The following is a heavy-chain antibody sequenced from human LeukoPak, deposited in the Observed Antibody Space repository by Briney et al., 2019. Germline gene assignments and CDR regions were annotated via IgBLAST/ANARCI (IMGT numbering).Heavy chain of an antibody. Sequence: GGSLRLSCAASGFTFSSYEMNWVRQAPGKGLEWVSVIYSGGSTYYADSVKGRFTISRDSSKNTLYLQMNSLRAVDTAVYYWASSGFEFDCWGQGTLVTVSS. V-gene: IGHV3-53*01. CDR2: IYSGGST. J-gene: IGHJ4*02. CDR3: ASSGFEFDC. CDR1: GFTFSSYE. D-gene: IGHD1-26*01.